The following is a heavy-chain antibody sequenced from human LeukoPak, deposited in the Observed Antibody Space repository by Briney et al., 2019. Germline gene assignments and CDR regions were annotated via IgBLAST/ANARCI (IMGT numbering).Heavy chain of an antibody. J-gene: IGHJ4*02. CDR2: IFYSGST. V-gene: IGHV4-59*01. D-gene: IGHD3-3*01. Sequence: PSETLSLTCTVSGGSISSYCWSWIRQPPGKGLEWIGYIFYSGSTNYNPSLKSRVTISVDTSKNQFSLKLSSVTAADTAVYYCVRSDDFWSGYCGYWGQGTLVTVSS. CDR1: GGSISSYC. CDR3: VRSDDFWSGYCGY.